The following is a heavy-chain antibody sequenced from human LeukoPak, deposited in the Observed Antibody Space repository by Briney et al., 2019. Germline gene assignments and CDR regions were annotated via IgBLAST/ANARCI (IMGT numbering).Heavy chain of an antibody. D-gene: IGHD3-22*01. CDR3: ARTYYYDSSGYYSSDY. Sequence: GASVTVSCKASGYTFTSYAMHWVRQAPGQRLEWMGWINAGNGNTKYSQKFQGRVTITRDTSASTAYMELSSLRSEDTAVYYCARTYYYDSSGYYSSDYWGQGTLVTVSS. J-gene: IGHJ4*02. CDR1: GYTFTSYA. V-gene: IGHV1-3*01. CDR2: INAGNGNT.